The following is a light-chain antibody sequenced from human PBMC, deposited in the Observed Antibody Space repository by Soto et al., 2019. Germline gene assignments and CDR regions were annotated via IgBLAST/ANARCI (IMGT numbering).Light chain of an antibody. Sequence: VMTQSPGNLSVSPGERVTLFCRASQNVVNNIAWYQVKPAQPPRLLIYASSTRATGIPATFSGSGSETQFSLTISSLQSEDSAVYYCQQYYPWGLSLGGGTKVEI. CDR1: QNVVNN. CDR3: QQYYPWGLS. V-gene: IGKV3D-15*01. J-gene: IGKJ4*01. CDR2: ASS.